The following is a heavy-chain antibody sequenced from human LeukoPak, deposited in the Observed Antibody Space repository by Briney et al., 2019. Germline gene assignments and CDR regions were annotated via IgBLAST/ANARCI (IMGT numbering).Heavy chain of an antibody. CDR2: ISGSGGST. V-gene: IGHV3-23*01. D-gene: IGHD1-26*01. Sequence: PGGSLRLSCAAFGFTFSSYAMSWVRQAPGKGLEWVSAISGSGGSTYYADSVKGRFTISRDNSKNTLYLQMNSLRAEDTAVYYCAKDSGSYSAYIDYWGQGTLVTVSS. CDR1: GFTFSSYA. CDR3: AKDSGSYSAYIDY. J-gene: IGHJ4*02.